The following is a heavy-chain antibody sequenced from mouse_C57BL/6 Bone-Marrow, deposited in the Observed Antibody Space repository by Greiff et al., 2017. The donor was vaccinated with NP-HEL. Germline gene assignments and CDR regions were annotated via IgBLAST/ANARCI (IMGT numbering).Heavy chain of an antibody. D-gene: IGHD1-1*01. Sequence: QVQLKQSGPGLVAPSQSLSITCTVSGFSLTSYGVDWVRQSPGKGLEWLGVIWGVGSTNYNSALKSRLSISKDNSKSQVFLKMNSLQTDDTAMYYCARDYYGGAMDYWGQGTSVTVSS. CDR1: GFSLTSYG. CDR3: ARDYYGGAMDY. V-gene: IGHV2-6*01. CDR2: IWGVGST. J-gene: IGHJ4*01.